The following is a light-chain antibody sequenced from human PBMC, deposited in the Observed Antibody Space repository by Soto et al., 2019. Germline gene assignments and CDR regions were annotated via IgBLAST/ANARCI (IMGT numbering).Light chain of an antibody. J-gene: IGLJ3*02. CDR1: HSNIGNNY. CDR3: GTWDDSAYASLV. CDR2: END. V-gene: IGLV1-51*02. Sequence: QSVLTQPPSVSAAPGQKVTISCSGSHSNIGNNYVCWYQQLPVTAPILLIFENDKRLSGVPDRFSGSNSATSATLDLTGLQTGDEDDYFCGTWDDSAYASLVFGGGTKVTVL.